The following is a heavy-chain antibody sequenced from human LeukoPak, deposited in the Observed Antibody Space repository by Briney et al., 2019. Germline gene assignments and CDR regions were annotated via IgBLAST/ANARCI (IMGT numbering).Heavy chain of an antibody. D-gene: IGHD3-3*01. V-gene: IGHV3-21*01. Sequence: PGGSLRLSCAASGFTFSSYSMNWIRQAPGKGLEWVSSISGSSSYIYYADSVKGRFTISRDNAKNSLYLQMNSLRAEDTAVYYCARDYVFRSYYYYYYMDVWGKGTTVTVSS. J-gene: IGHJ6*03. CDR1: GFTFSSYS. CDR3: ARDYVFRSYYYYYYMDV. CDR2: ISGSSSYI.